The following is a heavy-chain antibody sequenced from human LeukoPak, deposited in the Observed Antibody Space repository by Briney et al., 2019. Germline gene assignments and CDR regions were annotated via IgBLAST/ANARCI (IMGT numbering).Heavy chain of an antibody. D-gene: IGHD3-10*01. Sequence: GGSLRLSCAASGFTFSNYNMNWVRQAPGKWLEWISYISSISNTIYYADSVKGRFTISTDSAKNSLYLQMNSLRAEDTAVYYCARDGRFGLPHDYWGQGTLVTVSS. CDR2: ISSISNTI. CDR1: GFTFSNYN. J-gene: IGHJ4*02. CDR3: ARDGRFGLPHDY. V-gene: IGHV3-48*01.